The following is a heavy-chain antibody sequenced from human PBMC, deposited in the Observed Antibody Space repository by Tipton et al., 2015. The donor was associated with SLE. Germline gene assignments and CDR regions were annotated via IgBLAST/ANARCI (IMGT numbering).Heavy chain of an antibody. CDR3: ATSETTIFGVVSLSYYYYLDV. D-gene: IGHD3-3*01. V-gene: IGHV1-2*02. J-gene: IGHJ6*03. CDR1: GYSFIGYY. Sequence: QVQLVQSGAEAKKPGASVTASCKASGYSFIGYYLHWVRQAPGQGLEWMGWINPNSGGSGGTHYAQKFQGRVTMTRDASISTAYMELRRLTSDDTAVYYCATSETTIFGVVSLSYYYYLDVWGKGTTVTVSS. CDR2: INPNSGGSGGT.